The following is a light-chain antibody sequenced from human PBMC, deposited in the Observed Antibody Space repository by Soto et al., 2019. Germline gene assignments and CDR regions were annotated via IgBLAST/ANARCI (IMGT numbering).Light chain of an antibody. J-gene: IGKJ5*01. Sequence: EIMMTQSPATLSVSPGESATLSCRASQSVSNNLAWYQHKPCQAPRLLIYYASTRATGIPARFSGSGSGTEFTLTISSLQSEDFALYYCQQYNDWPPITFGQGTRLEIK. V-gene: IGKV3-15*01. CDR3: QQYNDWPPIT. CDR1: QSVSNN. CDR2: YAS.